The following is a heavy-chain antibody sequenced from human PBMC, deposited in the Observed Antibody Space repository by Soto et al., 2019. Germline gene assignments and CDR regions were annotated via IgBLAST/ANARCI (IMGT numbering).Heavy chain of an antibody. V-gene: IGHV1-18*01. Sequence: QVQLVQSGAEVKKPGASVKVSCKASGYTFTTYGISWVRQAPGQGLEWMGWISGYNANTNYAQKLQGRVTMTTDTSTSTAYMELRSLRSDDTAVYYCARDGLRVGTTRNWFDPWGQGTLVTVSS. CDR3: ARDGLRVGTTRNWFDP. J-gene: IGHJ5*02. D-gene: IGHD2-21*02. CDR2: ISGYNANT. CDR1: GYTFTTYG.